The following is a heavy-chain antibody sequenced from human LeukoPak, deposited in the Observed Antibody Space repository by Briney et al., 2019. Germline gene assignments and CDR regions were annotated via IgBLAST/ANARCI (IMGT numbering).Heavy chain of an antibody. V-gene: IGHV4-39*01. CDR2: IYYSGIT. J-gene: IGHJ6*02. CDR3: ASRKSHRIYYYYYGMDV. Sequence: SETLSLTCTVSGGSISSSSYYGGWIRQPPGKGLEWIGSIYYSGITYYNPSLKIRVTISVDTSKNQSSLRLSSVTAADTAVYYCASRKSHRIYYYYYGMDVWGQGTTVTVSS. CDR1: GGSISSSSYY.